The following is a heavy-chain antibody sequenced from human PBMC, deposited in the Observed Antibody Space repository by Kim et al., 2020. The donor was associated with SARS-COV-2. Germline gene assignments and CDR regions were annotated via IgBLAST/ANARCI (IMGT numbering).Heavy chain of an antibody. V-gene: IGHV3-33*01. D-gene: IGHD5-12*01. Sequence: GGSLRLSCAASGFTFSIYGMHWVRQAPGRGLEWVAVIWYDGSNKYYADSVKGRFTISRDNSKNTLYLQMNSLRAEDTAVYYCASGPTPIGNSGYDWEDVWGQGTTVTVSS. J-gene: IGHJ6*02. CDR2: IWYDGSNK. CDR3: ASGPTPIGNSGYDWEDV. CDR1: GFTFSIYG.